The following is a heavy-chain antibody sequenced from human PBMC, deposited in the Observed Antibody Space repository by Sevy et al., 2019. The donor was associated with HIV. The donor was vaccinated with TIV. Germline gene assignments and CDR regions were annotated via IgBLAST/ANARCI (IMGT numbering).Heavy chain of an antibody. J-gene: IGHJ4*02. V-gene: IGHV3-49*04. CDR1: GFTFGDYA. CDR2: IKSKAQGGTI. D-gene: IGHD3-3*01. CDR3: TRWSGGQSIFDY. Sequence: QLGGSLRLSCTTSGFTFGDYAMNWVRQAPGKGLEWVAFIKSKAQGGTIDHAASVKGRFTISRDDSKSIAYLEMNNLKIEDSAVYYCTRWSGGQSIFDYWGQGTLVTVSS.